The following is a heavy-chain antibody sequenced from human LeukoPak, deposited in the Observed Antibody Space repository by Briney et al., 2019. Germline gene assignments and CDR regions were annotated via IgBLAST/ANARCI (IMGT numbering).Heavy chain of an antibody. J-gene: IGHJ5*02. CDR3: ARQGYDSSGYYSRGANWFDP. CDR2: IYPGDSDT. V-gene: IGHV5-51*01. D-gene: IGHD3-22*01. Sequence: GESLKISCKGSGYSFTSYWIGWVRQMAGKGLEWMGIIYPGDSDTRYSPSFQGQVTISADKSISTAYLQWSSLKASDTAMYYCARQGYDSSGYYSRGANWFDPWGQGTLVTVSS. CDR1: GYSFTSYW.